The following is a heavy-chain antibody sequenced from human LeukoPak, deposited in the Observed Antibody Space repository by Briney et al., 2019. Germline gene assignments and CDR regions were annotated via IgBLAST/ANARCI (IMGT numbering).Heavy chain of an antibody. Sequence: SENLSLTCTVSGGSISSYYWSWIRQPPGKGLEWIGYIYYSGSTNYNPSLKSRVTISVDTSKNQFSLKLSSVTAADTAVYYCARGNPITSSGWYSRFDYWGQGTLVTVSS. V-gene: IGHV4-59*01. CDR1: GGSISSYY. CDR2: IYYSGST. CDR3: ARGNPITSSGWYSRFDY. J-gene: IGHJ4*02. D-gene: IGHD6-19*01.